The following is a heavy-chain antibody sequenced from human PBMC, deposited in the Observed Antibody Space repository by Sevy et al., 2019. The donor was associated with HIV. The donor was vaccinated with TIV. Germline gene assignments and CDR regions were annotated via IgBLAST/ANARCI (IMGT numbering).Heavy chain of an antibody. CDR1: GYTFTSYG. CDR3: ARRNSGSPLARAFDI. CDR2: ISAYNGNT. J-gene: IGHJ3*02. Sequence: ASVKVSCKASGYTFTSYGISWVRQAPGQGLEWMGWISAYNGNTNYAQKLQGRVTMTTDTSTSTAYMELRGLRSDDTAVYYCARRNSGSPLARAFDIWGQGTMVTVSS. D-gene: IGHD1-26*01. V-gene: IGHV1-18*04.